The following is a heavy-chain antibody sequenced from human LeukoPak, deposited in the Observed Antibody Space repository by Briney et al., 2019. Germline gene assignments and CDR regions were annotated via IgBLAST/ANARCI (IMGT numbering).Heavy chain of an antibody. D-gene: IGHD2-8*02. CDR3: ARGRGRHHIVLVVYATPNWFDP. CDR1: GGSFSGYY. CDR2: INHSGST. V-gene: IGHV4-34*01. J-gene: IGHJ5*02. Sequence: PSETLSLTCAVSGGSFSGYYWSWIRQPPGKGLEWIGEINHSGSTNYNPSLKSRVTISVDTSKNQFSLKLSSVTAADTAVYYCARGRGRHHIVLVVYATPNWFDPWGQGTLVTVSS.